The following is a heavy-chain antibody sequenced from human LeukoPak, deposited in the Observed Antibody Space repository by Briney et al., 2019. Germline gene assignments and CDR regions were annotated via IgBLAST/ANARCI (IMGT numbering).Heavy chain of an antibody. J-gene: IGHJ4*02. CDR3: ARWSTNFDY. CDR1: GGSISSYY. D-gene: IGHD1-26*01. Sequence: TSETLSLTCTVSGGSISSYYWSWIRQPPGKGLEWTGYIYYSGSTNYNPSLKSRVTISVDTSKNQFSLKLSSVTAADTAVYYCARWSTNFDYWGQGTLVTVSS. V-gene: IGHV4-59*08. CDR2: IYYSGST.